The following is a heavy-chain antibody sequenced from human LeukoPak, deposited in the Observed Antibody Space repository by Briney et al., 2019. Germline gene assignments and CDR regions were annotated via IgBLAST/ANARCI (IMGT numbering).Heavy chain of an antibody. CDR1: GFTFSSNA. CDR2: ISGSGGST. CDR3: AKMGSAHYYGDY. D-gene: IGHD3-22*01. V-gene: IGHV3-23*01. Sequence: PGRSLRLSCAASGFTFSSNAMRWVRQAPGKGLEWVSVISGSGGSTDYADSVKGRFTISRDNAKSTLYLQMNSLRAEDTAMYYCAKMGSAHYYGDYWGQGTLVTVSS. J-gene: IGHJ4*02.